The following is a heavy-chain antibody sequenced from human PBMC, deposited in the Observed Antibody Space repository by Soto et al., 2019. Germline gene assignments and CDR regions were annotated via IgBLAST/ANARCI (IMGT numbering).Heavy chain of an antibody. V-gene: IGHV3-23*01. CDR2: ISGDGGTK. Sequence: GGSLRLSCAACGFSFSMYPMNWFRQAPGKGLEWVSGISGDGGTKNIAESVKGRFTVSRDNSKNTLYLQMNGLRPDDTAVYYCAKGRGNGGSSFNYWGQGT. CDR3: AKGRGNGGSSFNY. D-gene: IGHD2-15*01. J-gene: IGHJ4*02. CDR1: GFSFSMYP.